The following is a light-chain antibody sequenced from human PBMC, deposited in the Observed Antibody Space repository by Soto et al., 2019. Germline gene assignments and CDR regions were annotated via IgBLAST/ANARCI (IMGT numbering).Light chain of an antibody. J-gene: IGKJ1*01. CDR1: QTISSW. CDR3: QQYNNWPPWT. Sequence: DIQMTQSPSTLSVSVGDRVTTTRGGSQTISSWLAWYQQKPGKAPKLLIYKASTLKSGVPSRFSGSGSGTEFTLTISSLQSPDFAVYYCQQYNNWPPWTFGHGTQVDIK. CDR2: KAS. V-gene: IGKV1-5*03.